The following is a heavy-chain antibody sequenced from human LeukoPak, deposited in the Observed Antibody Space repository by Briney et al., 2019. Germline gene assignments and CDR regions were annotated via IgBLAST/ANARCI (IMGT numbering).Heavy chain of an antibody. Sequence: SETLSLTCTVSGGSISSSSYYWGWIRQPPGKGLEWIGSIYYSGSTYYNPSLKSRVTISVDTSKNQFSLKLSSVTAADTAVYYRARHPPSIGFTIFGVKNYWYFDLWGRGTLVTVSS. V-gene: IGHV4-39*01. CDR2: IYYSGST. CDR1: GGSISSSSYY. CDR3: ARHPPSIGFTIFGVKNYWYFDL. J-gene: IGHJ2*01. D-gene: IGHD3-3*01.